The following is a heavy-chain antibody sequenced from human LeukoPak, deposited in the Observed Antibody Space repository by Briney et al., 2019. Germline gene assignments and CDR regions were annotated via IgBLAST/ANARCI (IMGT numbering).Heavy chain of an antibody. CDR3: ARSYCSGGSCYYGGNTWFDP. Sequence: SETLSLTCAVSGYSISSGYYWGWIRQPPGKGLEWIGSIYHSGSTYYNPSLKSRVTISVDTSKNQSSLKLSSVTAADTAVYYCARSYCSGGSCYYGGNTWFDPWGQGTLVTVSS. CDR1: GYSISSGYY. D-gene: IGHD2-15*01. J-gene: IGHJ5*02. V-gene: IGHV4-38-2*01. CDR2: IYHSGST.